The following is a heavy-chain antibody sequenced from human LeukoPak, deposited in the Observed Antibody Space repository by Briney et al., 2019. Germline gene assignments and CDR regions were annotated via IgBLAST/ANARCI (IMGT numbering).Heavy chain of an antibody. V-gene: IGHV4-28*01. CDR3: ALYDGTYGYFDY. Sequence: MASDTLSLTCAVSGYSISSNSWWGWIRQPPGKGLEWIGCIYYSGTTYYNSSLKSRVTMSVDTSKNQFSLKLNSVTAVDTAVYYCALYDGTYGYFDYWGQGSLVTVSS. CDR1: GYSISSNSW. D-gene: IGHD1-26*01. CDR2: IYYSGTT. J-gene: IGHJ4*02.